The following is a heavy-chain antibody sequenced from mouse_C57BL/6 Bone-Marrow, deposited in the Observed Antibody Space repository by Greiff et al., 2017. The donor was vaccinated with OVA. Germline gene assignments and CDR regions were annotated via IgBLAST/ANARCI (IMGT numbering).Heavy chain of an antibody. V-gene: IGHV1-19*01. CDR1: GYTFTDYY. J-gene: IGHJ3*01. CDR3: ARSHYYGSSYYFAY. D-gene: IGHD1-1*01. CDR2: INPYNGGT. Sequence: EVKLMESGPVLVKPGASVKMSCKASGYTFTDYYMNWVKQSHGKSLEWIGVINPYNGGTSYNQKFKGKATLTVDKSSSTAYMELNSLTSEDSAVYYCARSHYYGSSYYFAYWGQGTLVTVSA.